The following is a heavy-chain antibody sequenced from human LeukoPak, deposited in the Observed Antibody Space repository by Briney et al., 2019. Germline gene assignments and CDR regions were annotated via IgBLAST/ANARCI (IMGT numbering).Heavy chain of an antibody. CDR3: ARGSRQWEVQLLYLDY. V-gene: IGHV3-11*01. Sequence: GGSLRLSCAASGFTFSDYYMSWIRQAPGKGLEWVSYISSSGSTIYYADSVKGRFTISRDNAKNSLYLQMNSLRAEDTAVYYCARGSRQWEVQLLYLDYWGQGTLVTVSS. CDR1: GFTFSDYY. J-gene: IGHJ4*02. D-gene: IGHD2-2*02. CDR2: ISSSGSTI.